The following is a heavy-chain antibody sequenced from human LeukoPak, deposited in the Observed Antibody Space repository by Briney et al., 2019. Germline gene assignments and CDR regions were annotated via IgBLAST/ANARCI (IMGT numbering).Heavy chain of an antibody. CDR3: ARHKPDESSRKGPLDY. V-gene: IGHV4-39*01. CDR1: YDPVRSRSYY. J-gene: IGHJ4*02. CDR2: VYHTGSI. Sequence: ETLSLTCSVSYDPVRSRSYYWGWIRQPPGKGLEWIVSVYHTGSIYYNQALKSRVSISVDTFRNQGSLTLSSVTAADTAVYYCARHKPDESSRKGPLDYWGQGTLVTVSS.